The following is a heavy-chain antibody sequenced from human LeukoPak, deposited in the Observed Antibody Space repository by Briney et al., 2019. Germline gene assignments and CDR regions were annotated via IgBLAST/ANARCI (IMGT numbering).Heavy chain of an antibody. J-gene: IGHJ4*02. CDR2: IYYSGST. D-gene: IGHD1-26*01. CDR1: GGSFSGYY. CDR3: ARVGSYRFHY. Sequence: PSETLSLTCAVSGGSFSGYYWSWIRQPPGKGLEWIGYIYYSGSTDYNPSLKSRVTISVDTSKNQFSLKLSSVTAADTAVYYCARVGSYRFHYWGQGTLVTVSS. V-gene: IGHV4-59*01.